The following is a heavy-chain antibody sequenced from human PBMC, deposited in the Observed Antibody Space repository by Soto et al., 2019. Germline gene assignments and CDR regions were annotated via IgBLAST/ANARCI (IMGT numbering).Heavy chain of an antibody. J-gene: IGHJ5*02. V-gene: IGHV4-39*01. CDR2: IYYSGST. D-gene: IGHD3-16*01. CDR1: GGSISSSSYY. Sequence: SKTLSLTCTVSGGSISSSSYYWGWIRQPPGKGLEWIGSIYYSGSTYYNPSLKSRVTISVDTSKNQFSLKLSSVTAADTAVYYWTRRYGGSFDPWCQATLGSGS. CDR3: TRRYGGSFDP.